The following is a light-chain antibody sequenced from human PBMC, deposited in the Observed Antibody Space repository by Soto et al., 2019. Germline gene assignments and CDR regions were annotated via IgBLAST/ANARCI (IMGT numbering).Light chain of an antibody. CDR2: DAS. CDR1: QSISSW. Sequence: DIQMTQSPSTLSASVGDRVTITCRASQSISSWLAWYQQKQGKAPKLLIYDASSLESGVPSRFSGSGSGTEFTLTISSLQPDDFATYYCQQYNSYTFGQGTKLEIK. J-gene: IGKJ2*01. V-gene: IGKV1-5*01. CDR3: QQYNSYT.